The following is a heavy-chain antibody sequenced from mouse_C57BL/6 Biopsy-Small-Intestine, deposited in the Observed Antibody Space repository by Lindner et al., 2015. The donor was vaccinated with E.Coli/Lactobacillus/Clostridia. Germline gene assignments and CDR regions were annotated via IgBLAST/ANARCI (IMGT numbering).Heavy chain of an antibody. J-gene: IGHJ4*01. CDR2: FDPEDGET. CDR1: GYTFSDLS. CDR3: ATDPRDLYCSGGSCYSRFDP. D-gene: IGHD1-1*02. Sequence: SVKVSCKVSGYTFSDLSIHWVRLAPGRGLEWMGGFDPEDGETIYAQKFQGRVSMTEDTFTDTAYMELSSLRSEDTAVYYCATDPRDLYCSGGSCYSRFDPWGQGTLVTVSS. V-gene: IGHV1-18*01.